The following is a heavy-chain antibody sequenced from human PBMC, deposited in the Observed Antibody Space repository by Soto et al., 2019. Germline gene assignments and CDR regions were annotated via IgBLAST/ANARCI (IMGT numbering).Heavy chain of an antibody. CDR2: IIPIFGTA. Sequence: QVQLVQSGAEVKKPGSSVKVSCKASGGTFSSYAISWVRQAPGQGLEWMGGIIPIFGTANYAQKFQGRVTITADESTSTGDMELSSLRSEDTAGYYCARENSSSWYGGNWFDPWGQGTLVTVSS. D-gene: IGHD6-13*01. V-gene: IGHV1-69*01. CDR3: ARENSSSWYGGNWFDP. CDR1: GGTFSSYA. J-gene: IGHJ5*02.